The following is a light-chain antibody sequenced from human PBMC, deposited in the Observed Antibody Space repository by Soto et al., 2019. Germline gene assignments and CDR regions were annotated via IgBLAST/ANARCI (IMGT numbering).Light chain of an antibody. CDR3: QQCNNCPQWT. CDR2: DAS. V-gene: IGKV3-11*01. J-gene: IGKJ1*01. Sequence: EIVLTQSPATLSLSPGERATLSCRASQSVGTFLAWYQQKPGKAPRLLLYDASNRATGITPRFSGSGAGTDFTLTISSLEPEDFAVYYCQQCNNCPQWTFGQGTKVEIK. CDR1: QSVGTF.